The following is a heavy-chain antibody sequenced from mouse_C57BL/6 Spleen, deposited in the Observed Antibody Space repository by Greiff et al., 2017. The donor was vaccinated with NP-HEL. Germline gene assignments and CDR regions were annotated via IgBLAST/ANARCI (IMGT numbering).Heavy chain of an antibody. J-gene: IGHJ4*01. CDR1: GFTFSSYA. D-gene: IGHD6-1*01. Sequence: EVKVEESGEGLVKPGGSLKLSCAASGFTFSSYAMSWVRQTPEKRLEWVAYISSGGDYIYYADTVKGRFTISRDNARNTLYLQMSSLKSEDTAMYYCTRGLSEGAMDYWGQGTSVTVSS. CDR2: ISSGGDYI. V-gene: IGHV5-9-1*02. CDR3: TRGLSEGAMDY.